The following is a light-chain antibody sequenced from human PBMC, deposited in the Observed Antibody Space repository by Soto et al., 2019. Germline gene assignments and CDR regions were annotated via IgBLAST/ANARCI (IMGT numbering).Light chain of an antibody. Sequence: QSALTQPASVSGSPGQSITISCSGSGSDIGTYNFVSWYQHHPGRAPKLIISEVANRPSGVSDRFSGSKSGSLASLTISGLQADDEADYYCCSYTSSSIRVFGGGTKLTVL. CDR3: CSYTSSSIRV. CDR1: GSDIGTYNF. V-gene: IGLV2-14*01. CDR2: EVA. J-gene: IGLJ3*02.